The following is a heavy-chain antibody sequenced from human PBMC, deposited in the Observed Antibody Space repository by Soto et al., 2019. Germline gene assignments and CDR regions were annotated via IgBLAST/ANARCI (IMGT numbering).Heavy chain of an antibody. V-gene: IGHV4-59*01. CDR1: GGSISNYY. D-gene: IGHD5-18*01. J-gene: IGHJ4*02. CDR3: ARDRIQLWGVFDY. CDR2: IYYSGSA. Sequence: SETVSLTCTVSGGSISNYYWSWIRQPPGKGLEWIGYIYYSGSANYNPSLKSRVTISVDTSKNQFSLKLSSVTAADTAVYYCARDRIQLWGVFDYWGQGTLVTVS.